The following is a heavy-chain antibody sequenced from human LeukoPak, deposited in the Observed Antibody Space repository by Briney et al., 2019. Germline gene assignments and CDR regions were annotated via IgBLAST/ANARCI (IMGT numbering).Heavy chain of an antibody. Sequence: GGSLRLSCAASGFTVTDNYMSWVRQAPGKGLEWVSVIYSDGTTYYADSVKGRFTISRDNSKNTLYLQMNSLRAEDTAVYYCARETTAPYRHFDYWGQGTLVTVSS. D-gene: IGHD4-17*01. V-gene: IGHV3-66*01. CDR3: ARETTAPYRHFDY. J-gene: IGHJ4*02. CDR1: GFTVTDNY. CDR2: IYSDGTT.